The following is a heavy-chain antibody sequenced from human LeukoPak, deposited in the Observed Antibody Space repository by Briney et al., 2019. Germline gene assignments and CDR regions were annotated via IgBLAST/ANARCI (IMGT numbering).Heavy chain of an antibody. CDR2: ISYDGSNK. V-gene: IGHV3-30-3*01. Sequence: GGSLRLSCAASGFTFSSYAMHWVRQAPGKGLDWVAVISYDGSNKYYADSVKGRFTISRDNSKNTLYLQMNSLRAEDTAVYYCARDGGTAAYDFDYWGQGTLVTVSS. J-gene: IGHJ4*02. CDR1: GFTFSSYA. CDR3: ARDGGTAAYDFDY. D-gene: IGHD2-2*01.